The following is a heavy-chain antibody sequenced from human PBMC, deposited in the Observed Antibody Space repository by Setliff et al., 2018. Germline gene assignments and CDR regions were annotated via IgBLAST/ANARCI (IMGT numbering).Heavy chain of an antibody. D-gene: IGHD3-10*01. J-gene: IGHJ4*02. V-gene: IGHV4-61*02. Sequence: NPSETLSLTCTVSGGSFSSDLYCYNWIRQPAGKGLEWIGRIYASGNTNYSPSFKSRVTISVDTSNNQFSLKLDFVTAADTAVYYCARGAYASGSSSFDYWSQGTLVTVSS. CDR2: IYASGNT. CDR3: ARGAYASGSSSFDY. CDR1: GGSFSSDLYC.